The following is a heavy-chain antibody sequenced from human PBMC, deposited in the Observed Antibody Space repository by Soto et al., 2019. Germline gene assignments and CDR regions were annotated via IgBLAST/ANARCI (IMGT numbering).Heavy chain of an antibody. Sequence: PGGSLTLSCAASGFSVSSNYMSWVRQAPGKGLEWVSVIYSGGSTYYADSVKGRFTISRDNSKNTLYLQMNSLRAEDTAVYYCAREEPNFDWSHSYGMDVWGQGTTVTVSS. D-gene: IGHD3-9*01. CDR1: GFSVSSNY. CDR3: AREEPNFDWSHSYGMDV. CDR2: IYSGGST. J-gene: IGHJ6*02. V-gene: IGHV3-53*01.